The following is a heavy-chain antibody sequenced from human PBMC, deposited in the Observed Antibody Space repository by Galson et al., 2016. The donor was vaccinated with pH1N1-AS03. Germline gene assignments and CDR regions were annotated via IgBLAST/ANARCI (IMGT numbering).Heavy chain of an antibody. V-gene: IGHV1-46*01. CDR3: ATYGSGSRGGFDY. J-gene: IGHJ4*02. Sequence: RQAPGQGPEWMGVIDPSIGSTTYAQKFQGRVNMTRDTATTTAYMELRSLRSDDTAVYYCATYGSGSRGGFDYWGQGALITVSS. CDR2: IDPSIGST. D-gene: IGHD3-10*01.